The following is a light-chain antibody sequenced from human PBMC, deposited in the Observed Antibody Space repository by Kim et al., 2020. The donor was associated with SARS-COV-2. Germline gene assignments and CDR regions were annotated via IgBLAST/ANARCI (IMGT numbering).Light chain of an antibody. Sequence: ASVGDRVTITCRASQKISSYLNWFQQKPGEAPKLLIYAASSLQSGVPSRFNGSGSGTDFTLTISSLQPEDFATYYCQQSYSTPPTFGQGTKVDIK. V-gene: IGKV1-39*01. CDR1: QKISSY. J-gene: IGKJ1*01. CDR2: AAS. CDR3: QQSYSTPPT.